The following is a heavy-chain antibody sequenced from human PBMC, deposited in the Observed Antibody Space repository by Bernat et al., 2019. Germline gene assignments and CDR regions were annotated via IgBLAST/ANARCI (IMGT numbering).Heavy chain of an antibody. CDR2: INHSGST. V-gene: IGHV4-34*01. CDR3: ERGDHGTITGTTGFDP. Sequence: QVQLQQWGAGLLKPSETLSLTCAVYGGSFSGYYWSWIRQPPGKGLEWIGEINHSGSTNYNPSLKSRVTISVDTSKNQFSLKLSSVTAADTAVYYCERGDHGTITGTTGFDPWGQGTLVTVSS. CDR1: GGSFSGYY. D-gene: IGHD1-20*01. J-gene: IGHJ5*02.